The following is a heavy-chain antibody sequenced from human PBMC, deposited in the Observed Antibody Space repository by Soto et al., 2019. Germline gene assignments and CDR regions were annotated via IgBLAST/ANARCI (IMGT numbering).Heavy chain of an antibody. CDR1: GYSFTSYW. Sequence: XESLKISCKGSGYSFTSYWISWVRQMPGKGLEWMGRIDPSDSYTNYSPSFQGHVTISADKSISTAYLQWSSLKASGTAMYYCASLATKEQLWTLYYSYYGMDVWGQGTTVTVSS. D-gene: IGHD5-18*01. V-gene: IGHV5-10-1*01. J-gene: IGHJ6*02. CDR3: ASLATKEQLWTLYYSYYGMDV. CDR2: IDPSDSYT.